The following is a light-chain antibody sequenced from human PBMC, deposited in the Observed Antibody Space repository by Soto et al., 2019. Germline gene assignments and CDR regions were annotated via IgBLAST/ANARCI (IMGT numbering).Light chain of an antibody. V-gene: IGLV2-14*01. CDR1: SSDVGGYNY. Sequence: QSALTQPASVSGSPGQSITISCTGTSSDVGGYNYVSWYQQYPDKAPKLMIYDVSNRPSGVSARFSGSKSGNTASLTISGLQAEDEADYYCSSFTSDKTLVFGGGTKLTVL. CDR2: DVS. J-gene: IGLJ2*01. CDR3: SSFTSDKTLV.